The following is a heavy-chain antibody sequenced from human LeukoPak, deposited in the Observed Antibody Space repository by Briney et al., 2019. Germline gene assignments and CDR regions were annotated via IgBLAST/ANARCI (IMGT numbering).Heavy chain of an antibody. V-gene: IGHV4-59*01. CDR2: IYYSGST. J-gene: IGHJ4*02. CDR3: ARARPWYFDY. CDR1: GGSISSYY. D-gene: IGHD6-6*01. Sequence: SETLSLTCTVSGGSISSYYWSWIRQPPGKGLEWIGHIYYSGSTNYNPSLKSRVTISVDTSKNQFSLKLSSVTAADTAVYYCARARPWYFDYWGQGTLVTVSS.